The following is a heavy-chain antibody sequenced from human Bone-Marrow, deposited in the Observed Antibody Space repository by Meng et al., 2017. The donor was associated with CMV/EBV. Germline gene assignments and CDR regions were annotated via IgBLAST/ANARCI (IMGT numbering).Heavy chain of an antibody. CDR3: ARGNTVPSPADY. CDR2: IKQDGSEK. V-gene: IGHV3-7*01. J-gene: IGHJ4*02. Sequence: GGSLRLSCAASGFTFSSYWMSWVRQAPEKGLEWVANIKQDGSEKYYVDSVKGRFTISRDNAKTSLYLQMNSLRDEDTAVYYCARGNTVPSPADYWGQATLVTVSS. CDR1: GFTFSSYW. D-gene: IGHD4-11*01.